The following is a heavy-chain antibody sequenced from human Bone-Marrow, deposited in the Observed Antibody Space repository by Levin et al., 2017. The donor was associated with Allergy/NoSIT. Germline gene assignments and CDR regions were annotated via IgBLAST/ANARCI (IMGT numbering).Heavy chain of an antibody. V-gene: IGHV3-72*01. CDR2: IRNEAYSYST. CDR1: GFNFNEHE. Sequence: LSLTCAASGFNFNEHEMDWVRQAPGKGLEWVGRIRNEAYSYSTEYAASVKGRFVISRDDSKKSLFLQMNSLIREDTAVYFCAKASGGRIQDWGQGSLVTVSS. J-gene: IGHJ4*02. D-gene: IGHD2-15*01. CDR3: AKASGGRIQD.